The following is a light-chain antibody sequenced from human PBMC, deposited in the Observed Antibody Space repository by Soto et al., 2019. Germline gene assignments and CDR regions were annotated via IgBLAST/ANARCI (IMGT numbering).Light chain of an antibody. CDR1: QSISAW. CDR2: QAS. CDR3: QQRSNWPPIT. J-gene: IGKJ5*01. Sequence: DIQMTQSQSILSASVGDRVAITCRASQSISAWVAWYQQKPGKAPKLLIYQASLLGSGVPSRFSGSGSGTDFTLTISSLEPEDFAVYYCQQRSNWPPITFGQGTRLEIK. V-gene: IGKV1-5*03.